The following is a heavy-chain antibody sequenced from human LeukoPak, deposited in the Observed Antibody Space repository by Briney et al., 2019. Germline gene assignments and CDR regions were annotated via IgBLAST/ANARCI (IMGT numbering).Heavy chain of an antibody. CDR2: INPNSGGT. CDR1: GYTFTGYY. J-gene: IGHJ4*02. D-gene: IGHD6-19*01. CDR3: ARDFGYSSGWYFDY. Sequence: GASVKVSCKTSGYTFTGYYLFWVRQAPGQGLEWMGWINPNSGGTNYAQKLQGRVTMTTDTSTSTAYMELRSLRSDDTAVYYCARDFGYSSGWYFDYWGQGTLVTVSS. V-gene: IGHV1-2*02.